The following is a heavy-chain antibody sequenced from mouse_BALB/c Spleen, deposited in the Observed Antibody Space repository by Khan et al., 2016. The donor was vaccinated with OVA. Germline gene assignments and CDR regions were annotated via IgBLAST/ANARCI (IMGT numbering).Heavy chain of an antibody. Sequence: VQLKESGPDLVKPSQSLSLTCTVTGYSITSGYSWHWIRQFPGNKLEWMGYIHYSGSTNYNPTLKSRTSITRDTSKKPFFLQFNSVTTEDTATYYCARGGYDGSSLCDYGGQGTTLTVSS. CDR2: IHYSGST. CDR1: GYSITSGYS. CDR3: ARGGYDGSSLCDY. D-gene: IGHD1-1*01. V-gene: IGHV3-1*02. J-gene: IGHJ2*01.